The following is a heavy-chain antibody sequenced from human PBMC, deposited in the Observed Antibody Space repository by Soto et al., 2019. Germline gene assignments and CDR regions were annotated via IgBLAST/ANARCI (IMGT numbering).Heavy chain of an antibody. D-gene: IGHD2-15*01. CDR3: AREPPAYCSGGSCYSGPFDY. CDR2: IYHSGST. CDR1: SGSISSSNW. J-gene: IGHJ4*02. Sequence: QVQLQESGPGLVKPSGTLSLTCAVSSGSISSSNWWSWVRQPPGKGLEWIGEIYHSGSTNYNPSLKSRVTISVDNSKNQFSLKLSSVTAADTAVYYCAREPPAYCSGGSCYSGPFDYWGQGTLVTVSS. V-gene: IGHV4-4*02.